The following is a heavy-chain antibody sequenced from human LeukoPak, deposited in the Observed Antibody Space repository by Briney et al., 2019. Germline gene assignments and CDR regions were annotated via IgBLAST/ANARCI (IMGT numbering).Heavy chain of an antibody. CDR2: ISPSGGST. J-gene: IGHJ4*02. Sequence: ASVKVSCKVSGYTLTELSMHWVRQAPGQGLEWMGIISPSGGSTSYAQKFQGRVTMTRDTSTSTVYMELSSLRSEDTAVYYCALRSGYSYLVDYWGQGTLVTVSS. V-gene: IGHV1-46*03. CDR1: GYTLTELS. CDR3: ALRSGYSYLVDY. D-gene: IGHD5-18*01.